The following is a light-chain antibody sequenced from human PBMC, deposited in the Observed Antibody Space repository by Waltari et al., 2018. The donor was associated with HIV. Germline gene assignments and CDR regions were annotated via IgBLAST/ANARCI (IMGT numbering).Light chain of an antibody. CDR1: QSISAK. Sequence: EIVMTQSPPTLSVSPGQRVTLSCRASQSISAKVAWYQQRPGQAPRLLIYEAATRPTGIPARFSGSGSGTEFTLTISSLQSEDFATYFCQQYDSGPRVTFGGRTKVEIK. CDR3: QQYDSGPRVT. V-gene: IGKV3-15*01. J-gene: IGKJ4*01. CDR2: EAA.